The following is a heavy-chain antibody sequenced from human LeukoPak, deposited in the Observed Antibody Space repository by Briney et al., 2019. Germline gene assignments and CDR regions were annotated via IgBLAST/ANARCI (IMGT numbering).Heavy chain of an antibody. D-gene: IGHD3-9*01. Sequence: GESLTISLKGSGYSFTRYWISWGRQMPGKGPEWMWRSDPSDSYTNYSPSFQGHVTISADKSISTAYLQWSSLKASDTAMYYCARIPVLTGYHAFDIWGQGTMVTVSS. CDR2: SDPSDSYT. J-gene: IGHJ3*02. CDR1: GYSFTRYW. V-gene: IGHV5-10-1*01. CDR3: ARIPVLTGYHAFDI.